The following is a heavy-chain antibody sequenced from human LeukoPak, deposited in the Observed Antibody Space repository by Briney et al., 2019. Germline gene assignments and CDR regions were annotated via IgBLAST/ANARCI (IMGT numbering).Heavy chain of an antibody. CDR1: GFTFSAYA. Sequence: GGSLKLSCEASGFTFSAYAMTGVRQAPGQGLEWVSSIGSDNKPHYSESVKGRFAISRDNSMSMLFLQLSRLRAWDTALYSCVGNLHDYVVMDVWGQETTVTVSS. CDR3: VGNLHDYVVMDV. J-gene: IGHJ6*02. CDR2: IGSDNKP. V-gene: IGHV3-23*05. D-gene: IGHD3-10*02.